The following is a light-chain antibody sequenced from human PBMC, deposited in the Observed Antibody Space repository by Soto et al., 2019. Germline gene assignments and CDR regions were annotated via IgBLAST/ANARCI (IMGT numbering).Light chain of an antibody. CDR1: QSISNW. CDR3: LQHNTYPRT. CDR2: HAS. J-gene: IGKJ1*01. Sequence: DIQMTHSPSTLPASVGDRVTITCRASQSISNWLAWYQQKPGTAPKVLIYHASSLQSGVPSRFSGSGSGTEFTLTISSLQPEDFATYYCLQHNTYPRTFGQGTKVDIK. V-gene: IGKV1-5*01.